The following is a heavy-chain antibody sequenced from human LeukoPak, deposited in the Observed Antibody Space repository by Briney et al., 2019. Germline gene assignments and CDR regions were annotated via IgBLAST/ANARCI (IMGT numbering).Heavy chain of an antibody. Sequence: SETLSLTCTVSGDSISSGFYYWSWIRQPAGKGLEWIGRIFTSGSTNYNPSLKSRVTISVDTSKNQFSLKLSSVTAADTAVYYCASGDTAMVLDYWGQGTLVTVSS. CDR2: IFTSGST. J-gene: IGHJ4*02. CDR3: ASGDTAMVLDY. CDR1: GDSISSGFYY. V-gene: IGHV4-61*02. D-gene: IGHD5-18*01.